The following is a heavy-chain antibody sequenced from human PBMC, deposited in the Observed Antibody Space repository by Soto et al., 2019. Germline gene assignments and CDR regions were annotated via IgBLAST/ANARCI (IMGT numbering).Heavy chain of an antibody. Sequence: QLHLQESGPGLVKPSETLSLTCTVSGGSISSSTYFWGWIRQPPGKALEWIGNVYYGGTTYYNPSLKSRVTRCVETSTGQFSMKLSSVTAADTAVYYCAGGDYYHSSGYYFYYYTMDVWGQGTPVTVSS. V-gene: IGHV4-39*01. D-gene: IGHD3-22*01. CDR2: VYYGGTT. CDR3: AGGDYYHSSGYYFYYYTMDV. CDR1: GGSISSSTYF. J-gene: IGHJ6*02.